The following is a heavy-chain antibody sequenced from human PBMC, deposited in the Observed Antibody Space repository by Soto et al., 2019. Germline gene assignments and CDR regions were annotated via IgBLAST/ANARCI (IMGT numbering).Heavy chain of an antibody. CDR2: IIPIFGTA. Sequence: GASVKVSCKACGGTFSSYAISWVRQAPGQGLEWMGGIIPIFGTANYAQKFQGRVTITADESTSTAYMELSSLRSEDTAVYYCARVNPAAGHYYYGMDVWGQGTTVTVSS. CDR1: GGTFSSYA. J-gene: IGHJ6*02. CDR3: ARVNPAAGHYYYGMDV. D-gene: IGHD6-13*01. V-gene: IGHV1-69*13.